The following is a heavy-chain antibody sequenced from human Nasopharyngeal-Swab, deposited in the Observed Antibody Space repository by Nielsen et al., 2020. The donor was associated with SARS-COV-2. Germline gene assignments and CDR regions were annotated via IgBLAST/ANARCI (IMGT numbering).Heavy chain of an antibody. D-gene: IGHD3-16*01. CDR3: VTDFGGF. V-gene: IGHV3-15*01. CDR1: GFTFSDAW. Sequence: GGSLRLSCAASGFTFSDAWMSWVRQAPGKGLEWVGRIKSETDGGTTDYAAPVKGRFTISRDDSKNTLHLQLNSLNTEDTAMYYCVTDFGGFWGQGTLGTVSS. CDR2: IKSETDGGTT. J-gene: IGHJ4*02.